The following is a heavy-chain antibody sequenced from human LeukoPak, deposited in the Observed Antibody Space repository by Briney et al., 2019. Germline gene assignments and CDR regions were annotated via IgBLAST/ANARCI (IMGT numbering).Heavy chain of an antibody. D-gene: IGHD3-10*01. V-gene: IGHV3-30*18. CDR2: ISYDGSNK. Sequence: PGGSLRLSCAASGFTFSSYGMHWVRQAPGKGLEWVAVISYDGSNKYYADSVKGRFTISRDNSKNTLYLQMNSLRAEDTAVYYCAKAPDGEGIWGQGTMVTVSS. CDR3: AKAPDGEGI. J-gene: IGHJ3*02. CDR1: GFTFSSYG.